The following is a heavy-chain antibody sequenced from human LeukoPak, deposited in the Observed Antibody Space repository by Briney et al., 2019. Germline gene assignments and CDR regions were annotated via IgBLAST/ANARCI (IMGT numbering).Heavy chain of an antibody. Sequence: GGSLRLSCAASGFTFSSYAMHWVRQAPGKGLEWVAVISYDGSNKYYADSVKGRFTISRDNSKNTLYLQMNSLRAEDTAVYYRARPYPYYYYGMDVWGQGTTVTVSS. J-gene: IGHJ6*02. CDR1: GFTFSSYA. CDR2: ISYDGSNK. V-gene: IGHV3-30-3*01. CDR3: ARPYPYYYYGMDV.